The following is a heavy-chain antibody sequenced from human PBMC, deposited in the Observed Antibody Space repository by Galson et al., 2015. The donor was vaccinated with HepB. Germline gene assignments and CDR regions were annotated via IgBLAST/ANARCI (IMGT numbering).Heavy chain of an antibody. J-gene: IGHJ4*02. D-gene: IGHD2-2*01. V-gene: IGHV3-23*01. CDR1: GFTFSSYA. Sequence: SLRLSCAASGFTFSSYAMSWVRQAPGKGLEWVSAISGSGGSTYYADSVKGRFTISRDNSKNTLYLQMNSLRAEDTAVYYCAKDGWVYYDIVVVPAAGFDYWGQGTLVTVSS. CDR2: ISGSGGST. CDR3: AKDGWVYYDIVVVPAAGFDY.